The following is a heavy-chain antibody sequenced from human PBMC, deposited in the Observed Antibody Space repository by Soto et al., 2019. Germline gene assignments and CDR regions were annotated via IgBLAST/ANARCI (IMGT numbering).Heavy chain of an antibody. CDR1: GGTFSSYT. CDR3: ASLQDDYGDYVADY. D-gene: IGHD4-17*01. CDR2: IIPILGIA. J-gene: IGHJ4*02. Sequence: QVQLVQSGAEVKKPGSSVKVSCKASGGTFSSYTISWVRQAPGQGLEWMGRIIPILGIANYAQKFQGRVTITADKSTSTAYMELSSLRSEDMAVYYCASLQDDYGDYVADYWGQGTLVTVSS. V-gene: IGHV1-69*02.